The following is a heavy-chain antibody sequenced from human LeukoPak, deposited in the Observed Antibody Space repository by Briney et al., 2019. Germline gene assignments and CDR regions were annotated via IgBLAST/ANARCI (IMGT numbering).Heavy chain of an antibody. Sequence: ASVKVSCKASGYTFTSYDINWVRQATGQGLEWMGWMNPNSGNTGYAQKFQGRVTMTRNTSISTAYMELSSLRSEDTAVYYCARDGDYYGSGSYYHWGQGTLVTVSS. CDR3: ARDGDYYGSGSYYH. J-gene: IGHJ5*02. CDR2: MNPNSGNT. CDR1: GYTFTSYD. V-gene: IGHV1-8*01. D-gene: IGHD3-10*01.